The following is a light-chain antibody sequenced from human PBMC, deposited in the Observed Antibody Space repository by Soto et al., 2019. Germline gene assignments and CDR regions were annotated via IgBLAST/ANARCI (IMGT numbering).Light chain of an antibody. Sequence: DVQMTQSPSSLSASVGDRVTITCRASQGISSFLAWYQQIPGKVPKLLIYSASTLQSGVPSRFSGSGSGTDFSLTSSSLQPEDFAIYYCQKYNSGPLTLGRGTKVDIK. CDR3: QKYNSGPLT. J-gene: IGKJ4*01. CDR1: QGISSF. CDR2: SAS. V-gene: IGKV1-27*01.